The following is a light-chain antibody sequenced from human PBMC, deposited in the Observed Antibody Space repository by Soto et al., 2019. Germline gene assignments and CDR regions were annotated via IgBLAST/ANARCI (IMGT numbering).Light chain of an antibody. J-gene: IGKJ1*01. CDR1: ESVDNN. CDR2: GAS. CDR3: QQYNYWPKT. V-gene: IGKV3-15*01. Sequence: EIVRTGSRGTLGGSPGERATLSCRASESVDNNLAWYQQKPGQAPRLLMYGASTRATGVPTRFSGRGSGIEFTVTISSLQSEDFAVYYCQQYNYWPKTFGQGNKVDIK.